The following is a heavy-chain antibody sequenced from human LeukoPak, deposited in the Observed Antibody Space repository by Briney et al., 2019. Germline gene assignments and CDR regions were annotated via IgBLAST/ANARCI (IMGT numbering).Heavy chain of an antibody. Sequence: GGTLRLSCAASGFTSSSYGMHWVRQAPGKGLEWVAVIWYDGSNKYYADSVKGRFTISRDNSKNTLYLQMNSLRAEDTAVYYCARDRRIAAAGYYFDYWGQGTLVTVSS. CDR2: IWYDGSNK. CDR1: GFTSSSYG. D-gene: IGHD6-13*01. V-gene: IGHV3-33*01. CDR3: ARDRRIAAAGYYFDY. J-gene: IGHJ4*02.